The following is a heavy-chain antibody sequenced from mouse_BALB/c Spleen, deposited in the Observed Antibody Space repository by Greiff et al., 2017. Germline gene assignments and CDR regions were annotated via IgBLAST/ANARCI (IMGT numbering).Heavy chain of an antibody. D-gene: IGHD2-3*01. J-gene: IGHJ1*01. CDR2: INPSNGRT. V-gene: IGHV1S81*02. CDR3: ARADGYYWYFDV. CDR1: GYTFTSYW. Sequence: QVQLQQPGAELVKPGASVKLSCKASGYTFTSYWMHWVKQRPGQGLEWIGEINPSNGRTNYNEKFKSKATLTVDKSSSTAYMQLSSLTSEDSAVYYCARADGYYWYFDVWGAGTTVTVSS.